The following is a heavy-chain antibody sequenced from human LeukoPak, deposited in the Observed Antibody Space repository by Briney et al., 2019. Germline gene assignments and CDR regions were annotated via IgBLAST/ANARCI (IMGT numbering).Heavy chain of an antibody. CDR3: VKGPRALEHSTHRFDY. CDR1: GLTFMKYS. J-gene: IGHJ4*02. D-gene: IGHD1/OR15-1a*01. CDR2: ITGSGAST. Sequence: PGGSLRLSCAASGLTFMKYSMTWVRQAPGKGLEWVAAITGSGASTDYAGSVKGRFTISRDNSKGTLNLQMNSLRVEETAVYYCVKGPRALEHSTHRFDYWGEGTLVTVSS. V-gene: IGHV3-23*01.